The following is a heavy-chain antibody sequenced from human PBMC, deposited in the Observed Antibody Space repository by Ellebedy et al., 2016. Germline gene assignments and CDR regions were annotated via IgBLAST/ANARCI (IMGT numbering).Heavy chain of an antibody. D-gene: IGHD6-19*01. J-gene: IGHJ4*02. Sequence: ASVKVSCKASGYTFTGYYMHWVRQAPGQGLEWMGWINPNSGGTTYAQKFQGRVTMTRDTSISTAYMELSRLRSDDTAVYYCAREFEYSSGHFDYWGQGTLVTVSS. CDR2: INPNSGGT. CDR3: AREFEYSSGHFDY. V-gene: IGHV1-2*02. CDR1: GYTFTGYY.